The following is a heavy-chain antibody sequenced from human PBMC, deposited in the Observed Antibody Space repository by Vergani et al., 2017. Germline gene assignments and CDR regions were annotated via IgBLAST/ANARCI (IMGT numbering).Heavy chain of an antibody. CDR2: IRSKAYGGTT. CDR1: GFTFGDYA. V-gene: IGHV3-49*03. J-gene: IGHJ4*02. CDR3: AKAHIVGATRYFDY. Sequence: EVQLVESGGGLVQPGRSLRLSCTASGFTFGDYAMSWFRQAPGKGLEWVGFIRSKAYGGTTEYAASVKGRFTISRDDSKSIAYLQMNSLKTEDTAVYYCAKAHIVGATRYFDYWGQGTLVTVSS. D-gene: IGHD1-26*01.